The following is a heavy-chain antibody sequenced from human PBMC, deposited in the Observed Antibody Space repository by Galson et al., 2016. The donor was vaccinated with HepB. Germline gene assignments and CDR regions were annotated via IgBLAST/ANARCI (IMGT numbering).Heavy chain of an antibody. Sequence: SVKVSCKASGYTFTTFHIHWVRQGPGQGLEWMGWINPNSGGTNYAQDFQGRVTMTRDTSINSVYMYLNSLTSDDTAVYYCARVRRPVAGTHFHSWGQGTPVTVSS. CDR2: INPNSGGT. D-gene: IGHD6-19*01. V-gene: IGHV1-2*02. CDR1: GYTFTTFH. CDR3: ARVRRPVAGTHFHS. J-gene: IGHJ4*02.